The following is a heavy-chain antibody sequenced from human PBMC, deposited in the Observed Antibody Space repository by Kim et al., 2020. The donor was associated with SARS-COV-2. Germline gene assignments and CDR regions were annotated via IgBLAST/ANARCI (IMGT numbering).Heavy chain of an antibody. CDR3: ARVGYSSNWYGFDY. J-gene: IGHJ4*02. CDR1: GFSISSGYY. V-gene: IGHV4-38-2*02. Sequence: SETLSLTCSVSGFSISSGYYWGWIRQPPGKGLEWIGSIYHSGSTYYNPSLKSRVTISVDTSKKQFSLKLSSVTAADTAVYYCARVGYSSNWYGFDYLGQG. D-gene: IGHD6-13*01. CDR2: IYHSGST.